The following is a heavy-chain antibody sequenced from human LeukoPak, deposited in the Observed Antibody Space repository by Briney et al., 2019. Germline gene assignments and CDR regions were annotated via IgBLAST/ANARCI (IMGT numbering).Heavy chain of an antibody. D-gene: IGHD3-9*01. V-gene: IGHV4-59*01. CDR2: IFHSGST. CDR1: GGSISTYY. Sequence: SETLSLTCTVSGGSISTYYWSWIRQPPGKGLEWIGYIFHSGSTNYNPSLESRATISVDTSKNQFSLKLTSVTAADTAVYFCARGEDFERYYLAYWGQGTLVTVSS. CDR3: ARGEDFERYYLAY. J-gene: IGHJ4*02.